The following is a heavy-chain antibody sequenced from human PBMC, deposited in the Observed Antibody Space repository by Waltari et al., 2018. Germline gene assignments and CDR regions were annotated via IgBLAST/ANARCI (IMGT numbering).Heavy chain of an antibody. CDR3: ARDVGWGDY. J-gene: IGHJ4*02. Sequence: EVQLVESGGGLVQPGGSLRLACALSGFPFSSYAMSWVRQAPGKGLEWVANIKQDGSEKYYVDSVKGRFTISRDNAKNSLYLQMNSLRAEDTAVYYCARDVGWGDYWGQGTLVTVSS. D-gene: IGHD1-26*01. V-gene: IGHV3-7*01. CDR1: GFPFSSYA. CDR2: IKQDGSEK.